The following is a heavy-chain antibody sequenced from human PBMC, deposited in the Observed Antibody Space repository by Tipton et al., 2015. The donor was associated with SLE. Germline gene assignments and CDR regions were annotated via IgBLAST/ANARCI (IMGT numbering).Heavy chain of an antibody. CDR3: ASGDSRRWYWFDP. Sequence: TLSLTCTVSGVYITRSDYSWSWIRQHPGKGLEWIGYIYYSGSTYYNPSLESRVTISTDTSKNQFSLKLKSVTDADTAVYYCASGDSRRWYWFDPWCQGTLVSVSS. J-gene: IGHJ5*02. V-gene: IGHV4-31*03. D-gene: IGHD6-13*01. CDR2: IYYSGST. CDR1: GVYITRSDYS.